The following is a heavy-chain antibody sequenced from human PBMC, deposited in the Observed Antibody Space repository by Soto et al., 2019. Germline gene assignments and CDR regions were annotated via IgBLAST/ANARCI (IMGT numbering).Heavy chain of an antibody. V-gene: IGHV4-34*01. CDR3: ARGQQLRFPYSYCGMDV. CDR1: GGSFSGYY. J-gene: IGHJ6*02. CDR2: INHSGST. Sequence: PSETLSLTCAVYGGSFSGYYWSWIRQPPGKGLEWIGEINHSGSTNYNPSLKSRVTISVDTSKNQFSLKLSSVTAADTAVYYCARGQQLRFPYSYCGMDVWAQGPRSPSP. D-gene: IGHD6-13*01.